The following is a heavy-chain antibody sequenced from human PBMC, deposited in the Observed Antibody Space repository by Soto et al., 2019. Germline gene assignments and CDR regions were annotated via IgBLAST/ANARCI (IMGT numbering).Heavy chain of an antibody. D-gene: IGHD3-22*01. J-gene: IGHJ4*02. V-gene: IGHV4-31*03. Sequence: KPSETLSLTCTVSGGSISSGGYYWSWIRQHPGKGLEWIGYIYYSGSTYYNPSLKSRVTISVDTSKNQFTLKLSSVTAADTAVYYCARGGYPTYYYDSSGREFDYWGQGTLVTVSS. CDR1: GGSISSGGYY. CDR2: IYYSGST. CDR3: ARGGYPTYYYDSSGREFDY.